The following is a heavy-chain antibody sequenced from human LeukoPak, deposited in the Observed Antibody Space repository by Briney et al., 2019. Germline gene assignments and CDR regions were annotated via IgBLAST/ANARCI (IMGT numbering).Heavy chain of an antibody. Sequence: SVKVSCKASRGTFSSYAISWVRQAPGQGLEWMGGIIPIFGTANYAQKFQGRVTITTDESTSTAYMELSSLRSEDTAVYYCARSQYYDFWSGYSPPYYYYMDVWGKGTTVTVSS. D-gene: IGHD3-3*01. J-gene: IGHJ6*03. V-gene: IGHV1-69*05. CDR2: IIPIFGTA. CDR3: ARSQYYDFWSGYSPPYYYYMDV. CDR1: RGTFSSYA.